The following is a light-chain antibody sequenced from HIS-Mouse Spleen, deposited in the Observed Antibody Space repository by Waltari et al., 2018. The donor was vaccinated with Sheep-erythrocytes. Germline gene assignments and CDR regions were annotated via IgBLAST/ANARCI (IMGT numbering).Light chain of an antibody. V-gene: IGKV1-39*01. J-gene: IGKJ3*01. CDR2: AAS. Sequence: DIQMTQSPSSLSASVGDRVTITCRASKSISSYLNWYQQKPGKAPKLLIYAASSLQSGVPSRFRGSGSGTDFTLTISSLQPEDFATYYCQQSYSTPQFTFGPGTKVDIK. CDR1: KSISSY. CDR3: QQSYSTPQFT.